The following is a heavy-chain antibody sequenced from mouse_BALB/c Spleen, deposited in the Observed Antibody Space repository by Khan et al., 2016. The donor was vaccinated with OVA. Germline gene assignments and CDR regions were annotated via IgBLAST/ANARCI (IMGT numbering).Heavy chain of an antibody. V-gene: IGHV1S132*01. CDR1: GYIFTSYW. Sequence: QMQLEESGVELVRPGASVKLSCKTSGYIFTSYWIHWVKQKSGQGLEWIARICPGTDNTYYNEKFKDKVTLTADKSSSTAYMQLSSLKSEDSAVYFCAREEALYYFDYWGQGTTLTVSS. CDR2: ICPGTDNT. CDR3: AREEALYYFDY. J-gene: IGHJ2*01. D-gene: IGHD3-2*02.